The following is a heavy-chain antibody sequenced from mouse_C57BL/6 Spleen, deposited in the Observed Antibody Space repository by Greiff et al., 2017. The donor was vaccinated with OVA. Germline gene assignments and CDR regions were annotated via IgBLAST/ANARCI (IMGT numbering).Heavy chain of an antibody. CDR2: INPSSGYT. V-gene: IGHV1-7*01. Sequence: VQLQQSGAELAKPGASVKLSCKASGYTFTSYWMHWVKQRPGQGLEWIGYINPSSGYTKYNQKFKDKATLTADKSSSTAYMQLSSLTYEDSAVYYCAKGTYGGYYAMDYWGQGTSVTVSS. D-gene: IGHD1-1*01. CDR1: GYTFTSYW. J-gene: IGHJ4*01. CDR3: AKGTYGGYYAMDY.